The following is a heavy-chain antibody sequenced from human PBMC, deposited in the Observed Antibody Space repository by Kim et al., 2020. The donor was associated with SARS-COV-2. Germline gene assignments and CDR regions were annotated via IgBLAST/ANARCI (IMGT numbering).Heavy chain of an antibody. CDR2: INHSGST. J-gene: IGHJ6*02. V-gene: IGHV4-34*01. CDR3: ARGSSGDYYYGMDV. D-gene: IGHD7-27*01. CDR1: GGSFSGYY. Sequence: SETLSLTCAVYGGSFSGYYWSWIRQPPGKGLEWIGEINHSGSTNYNPSLKSRVTISVDTSKNQFSLKLSSVTAADTAVYYCARGSSGDYYYGMDVWGQGTTVTVSS.